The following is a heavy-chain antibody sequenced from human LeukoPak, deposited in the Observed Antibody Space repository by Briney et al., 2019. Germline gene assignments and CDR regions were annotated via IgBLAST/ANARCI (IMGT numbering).Heavy chain of an antibody. CDR3: ARDDSSGYYHDAFEI. CDR2: IWFDGGKI. CDR1: GFPFSSYV. J-gene: IGHJ3*02. V-gene: IGHV3-33*01. D-gene: IGHD3-22*01. Sequence: GGSLRLPCAASGFPFSSYVMHWLRQAPGKGLEWVAVIWFDGGKIYYADSVKGRFTISRDNAKNTLYLQMNSLRAEDTAVYYCARDDSSGYYHDAFEIWGQGTMVTVSS.